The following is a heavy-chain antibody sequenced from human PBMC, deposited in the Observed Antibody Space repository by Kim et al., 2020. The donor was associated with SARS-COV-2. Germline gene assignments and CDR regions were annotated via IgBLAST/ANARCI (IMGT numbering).Heavy chain of an antibody. CDR3: AKDISRYGRGSSKRRKYYYYGMDV. V-gene: IGHV3-9*01. CDR2: ISWNSGSI. CDR1: GFTFGDYA. D-gene: IGHD2-2*01. J-gene: IGHJ6*02. Sequence: GGSLRLSCAASGFTFGDYAMHWVRQAPGKGLEWVSGISWNSGSIGYADSVKGRFTISRDNAKNSLYLQMNSLRAEDTALYYCAKDISRYGRGSSKRRKYYYYGMDVWGQGTTVTVSS.